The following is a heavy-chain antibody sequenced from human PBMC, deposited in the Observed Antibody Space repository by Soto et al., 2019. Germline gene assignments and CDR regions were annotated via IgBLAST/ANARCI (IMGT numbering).Heavy chain of an antibody. Sequence: QVQLQESGPGLVKPSQTLALTCTVSGGSISSGGYYWSWIRQHPGKGLEWIGYIYYRGSTYYNPYLKSRVTISVDTSKNQFSLKLSSVTDADTAVYYCARNPPISGKDYWGQGTLVTVSS. CDR1: GGSISSGGYY. CDR2: IYYRGST. D-gene: IGHD1-26*01. CDR3: ARNPPISGKDY. J-gene: IGHJ4*02. V-gene: IGHV4-31*03.